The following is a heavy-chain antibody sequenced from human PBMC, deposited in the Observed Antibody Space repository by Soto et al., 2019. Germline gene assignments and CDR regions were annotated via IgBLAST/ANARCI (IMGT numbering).Heavy chain of an antibody. CDR2: LTNDGGYT. Sequence: GGSLRLSCKASGFTFSGHYMNWIRQAPGKGLEWLEYLTNDGGYTYYADSVRGRFTIWRDNAKDSLYLQINDLRADDTGVYYCAKVRRDHNTRTDAFDVWGQGTTVTVSS. CDR3: AKVRRDHNTRTDAFDV. J-gene: IGHJ3*01. D-gene: IGHD5-18*01. CDR1: GFTFSGHY. V-gene: IGHV3-11*01.